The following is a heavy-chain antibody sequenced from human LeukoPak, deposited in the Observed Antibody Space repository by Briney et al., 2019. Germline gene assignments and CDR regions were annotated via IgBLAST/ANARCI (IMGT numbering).Heavy chain of an antibody. V-gene: IGHV3-23*01. CDR2: ITGSGGST. Sequence: GGSLRLSCAASGFTFSNYAMSWVRQAPGKGLEWVSGITGSGGSTDYADSVKGRFTISRDNSKNTLYLQMNSLRAEDTAVYYCARRYFDYWGQGTLVTVSS. CDR1: GFTFSNYA. J-gene: IGHJ4*02. CDR3: ARRYFDY.